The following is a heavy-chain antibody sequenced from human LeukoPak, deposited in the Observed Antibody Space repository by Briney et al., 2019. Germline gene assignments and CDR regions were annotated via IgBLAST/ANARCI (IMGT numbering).Heavy chain of an antibody. D-gene: IGHD3-9*01. Sequence: PGGSLRLSCAAPGFDFNTYSLRWVRQAPDTGLEWMAAISSDGSKRYYAESVQDRFTISRDNSKNTLYLQVNSVSAEDKAVYYCARDLIVTNFDWHHWYFDLWGRGNGVSVFS. CDR2: ISSDGSKR. V-gene: IGHV3-30*01. J-gene: IGHJ2*01. CDR1: GFDFNTYS. CDR3: ARDLIVTNFDWHHWYFDL.